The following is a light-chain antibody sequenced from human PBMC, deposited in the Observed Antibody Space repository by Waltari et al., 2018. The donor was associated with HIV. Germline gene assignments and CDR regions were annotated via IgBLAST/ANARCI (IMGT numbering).Light chain of an antibody. CDR3: QSYDSSLSGSNWV. CDR2: GNT. J-gene: IGLJ3*02. CDR1: SSNIGAGYG. V-gene: IGLV1-40*01. Sequence: QSSLTQPPSVSGAPGQRVTISCTGSSSNIGAGYGVPWYQQLPGTAPKLLIYGNTRRPSGVPDRFSGSKSDASASLAIAGLQAEDEADYYCQSYDSSLSGSNWVFGGGTKLTVL.